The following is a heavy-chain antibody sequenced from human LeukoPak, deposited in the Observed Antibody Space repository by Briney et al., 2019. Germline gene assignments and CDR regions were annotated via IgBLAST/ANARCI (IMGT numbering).Heavy chain of an antibody. Sequence: GGSLRLSCAASGFTFSDYYMSWIRQAPGKGLEWVSYISTTSSYTDHANSVRGRFTISRDNAKNLLYLQMNSLRAEDTAVYYCARDLKYYYDSGGPGVDYWGQGTLVTVSS. CDR3: ARDLKYYYDSGGPGVDY. J-gene: IGHJ4*02. D-gene: IGHD3-22*01. CDR2: ISTTSSYT. V-gene: IGHV3-11*06. CDR1: GFTFSDYY.